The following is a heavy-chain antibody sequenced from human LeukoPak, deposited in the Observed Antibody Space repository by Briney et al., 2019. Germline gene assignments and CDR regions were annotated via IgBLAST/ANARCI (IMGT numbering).Heavy chain of an antibody. CDR1: GGSFSGYY. J-gene: IGHJ6*03. CDR3: ARTTEGYAGGPGYSYYYYMDV. V-gene: IGHV4-34*01. Sequence: SETLSLTCAVYGGSFSGYYWSWIRQPPGKGLEWIGEINYSGSTNYNPSLKSRVTISVDTSKNQVSLKLRSVTAADTAVYYCARTTEGYAGGPGYSYYYYMDVWGKGTTVTISS. D-gene: IGHD5-12*01. CDR2: INYSGST.